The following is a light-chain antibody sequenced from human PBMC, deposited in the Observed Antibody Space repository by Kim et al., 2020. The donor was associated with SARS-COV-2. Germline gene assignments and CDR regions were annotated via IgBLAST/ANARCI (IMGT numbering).Light chain of an antibody. J-gene: IGLJ2*01. Sequence: QSALTQPRSVSGSPGQSVTISCTGTSSDVGGYNYVSWYQQYPGKAPKLIIYDVIKRPSGVPDRFSGSKSGNTASLTISGLQADDEAEYYCCSYAGGYTQVTFGGGTQLTVL. CDR3: CSYAGGYTQVT. CDR2: DVI. V-gene: IGLV2-11*01. CDR1: SSDVGGYNY.